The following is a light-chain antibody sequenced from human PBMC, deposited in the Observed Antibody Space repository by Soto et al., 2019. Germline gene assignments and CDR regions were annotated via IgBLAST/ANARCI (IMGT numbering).Light chain of an antibody. CDR2: DVT. CDR3: SSYTTTNTLI. Sequence: QSVLTQAASVSGSPGQSITISCTGTSSDVGRYNYVSWYQQHPGKAPKLIIYDVTNRPSGVSDRFSGSKSGNTASLTISGLLAEDEADYYCSSYTTTNTLIFGGGTKLTVL. V-gene: IGLV2-14*01. CDR1: SSDVGRYNY. J-gene: IGLJ2*01.